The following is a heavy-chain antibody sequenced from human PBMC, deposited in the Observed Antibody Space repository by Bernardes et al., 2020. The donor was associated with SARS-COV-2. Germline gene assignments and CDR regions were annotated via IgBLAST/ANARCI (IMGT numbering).Heavy chain of an antibody. CDR3: ARYCSSTSCLAPYNWFDP. D-gene: IGHD2-2*01. Sequence: ASVNVSCKASGYTFTSYGISWVRQAPGQGLEWMGWISAYNGNTNYAQKLQGRVTMTTDTSTSTAYMELRSLRSDDTAVYYCARYCSSTSCLAPYNWFDPWGQGTLVTVSS. J-gene: IGHJ5*02. CDR1: GYTFTSYG. CDR2: ISAYNGNT. V-gene: IGHV1-18*01.